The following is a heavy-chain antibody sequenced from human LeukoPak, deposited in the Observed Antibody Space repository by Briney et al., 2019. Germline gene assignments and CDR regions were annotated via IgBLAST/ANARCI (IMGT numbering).Heavy chain of an antibody. D-gene: IGHD3-16*01. CDR1: GFTFSSYA. CDR3: GKGLYHDYSGIGDY. CDR2: VSASGGNT. Sequence: GGSLRLSCAASGFTFSSYAMSWVRQAPGRGLEWVSAVSASGGNTYYADSVKGRFTISRDNSKNTLYLHVNSLRAEDTAVYYCGKGLYHDYSGIGDYWGQGTLVTVSS. V-gene: IGHV3-23*01. J-gene: IGHJ4*02.